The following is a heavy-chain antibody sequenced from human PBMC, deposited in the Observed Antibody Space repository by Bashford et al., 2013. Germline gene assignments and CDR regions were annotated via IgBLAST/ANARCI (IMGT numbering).Heavy chain of an antibody. CDR3: ARVRQVKWATSGLDP. V-gene: IGHV3-7*01. D-gene: IGHD5-12*01. J-gene: IGHJ5*02. Sequence: VRQAPGKGLEWVANINPDGREQYYGDSVKGRFTISRDNAKNSLYLQMNSLRAEDTAVYYCARVRQVKWATSGLDPWGQGTLVTGLL. CDR2: INPDGREQ.